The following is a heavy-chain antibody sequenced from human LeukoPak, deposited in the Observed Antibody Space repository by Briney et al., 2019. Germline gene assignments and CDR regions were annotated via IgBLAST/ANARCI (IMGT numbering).Heavy chain of an antibody. V-gene: IGHV4-59*08. CDR1: GGSISSYY. J-gene: IGHJ2*01. Sequence: SETLSLTCTVSGGSISSYYWSWIRQPPGKGLEWIGYIYYSGSTNYNPSLKSRVTISVDTSKNQFSLKLSSATAADTAVYYCARLKRLTTVAYWYFDLWGRGTLVTVSS. CDR2: IYYSGST. D-gene: IGHD4-23*01. CDR3: ARLKRLTTVAYWYFDL.